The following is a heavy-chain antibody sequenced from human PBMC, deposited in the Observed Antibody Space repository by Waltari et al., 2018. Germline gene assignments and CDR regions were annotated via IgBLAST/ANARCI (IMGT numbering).Heavy chain of an antibody. CDR2: IGGSTGST. CDR1: GFTFSSYG. J-gene: IGHJ3*02. CDR3: AKSGRSPWAFDI. V-gene: IGHV3-23*04. Sequence: EVQLVESGGGLVQPGGSLRLSCTASGFTFSSYGMTWVRQAPGRGLEVVSAIGGSTGSTNYADSVRGRFTISRDNSKNTLYLQMNSLRAEDTALYYCAKSGRSPWAFDIWGQGTMVTVSS. D-gene: IGHD3-10*01.